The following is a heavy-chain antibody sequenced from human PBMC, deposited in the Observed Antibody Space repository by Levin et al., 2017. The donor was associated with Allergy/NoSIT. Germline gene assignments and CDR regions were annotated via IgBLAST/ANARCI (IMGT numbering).Heavy chain of an antibody. CDR1: GGTFRGYY. CDR3: ARLWFGEIVTGKYYSYGLDI. CDR2: INHAGIT. J-gene: IGHJ6*02. Sequence: SETLSLTCAIYGGTFRGYYWTWIRQPPGKGLEWIGEINHAGITKYNPSLKSRATISLDTSSNQFSLNLSSVTAADTAVYYCARLWFGEIVTGKYYSYGLDIWGQGTTVTVSS. V-gene: IGHV4-34*01. D-gene: IGHD3-10*01.